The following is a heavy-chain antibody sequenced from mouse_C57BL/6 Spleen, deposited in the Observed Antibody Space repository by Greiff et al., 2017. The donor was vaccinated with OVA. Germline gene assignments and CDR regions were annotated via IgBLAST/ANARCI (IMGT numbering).Heavy chain of an antibody. J-gene: IGHJ2*01. CDR2: ISDGGSYT. D-gene: IGHD2-10*01. Sequence: EVKLVESGGGLVKPGGSLKLSCAASGFTFSSYAMSWVRQTPEKRLEWVATISDGGSYTYYPDNVKGRFTISRDNAKNNLYLQMSHLKSEDTAMYYCARAYWGYFDYWGQGTTLTVSS. CDR1: GFTFSSYA. CDR3: ARAYWGYFDY. V-gene: IGHV5-4*03.